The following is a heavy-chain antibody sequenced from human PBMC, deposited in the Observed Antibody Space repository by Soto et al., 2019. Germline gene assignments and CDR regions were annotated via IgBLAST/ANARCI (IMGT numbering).Heavy chain of an antibody. CDR1: GFTFSDYY. Sequence: QVKLVESGGGLVKPGGSMRLSGAASGFTFSDYYMSWLRQAPGKGLERVSYISSSSSYTNYADSVKGRFTISRDNAKNSLYLQMNRLRAEDTAVYYCARDHHRYSGYDDVDYWGQGTLVTVSS. J-gene: IGHJ4*02. V-gene: IGHV3-11*05. CDR3: ARDHHRYSGYDDVDY. D-gene: IGHD5-12*01. CDR2: ISSSSSYT.